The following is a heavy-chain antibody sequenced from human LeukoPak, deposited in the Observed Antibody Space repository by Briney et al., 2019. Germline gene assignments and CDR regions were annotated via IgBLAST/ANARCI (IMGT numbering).Heavy chain of an antibody. D-gene: IGHD4-17*01. CDR1: GGSISSYY. CDR2: IYYSGST. J-gene: IGHJ3*02. CDR3: ARGYGDYAWDASDI. Sequence: NPSETLSLTCTVSGGSISSYYWSWIRQPPGKGLEWIGYIYYSGSTNYNPSLKSRVTISVDTSKNQFSLKLSSVTAADTAVYYCARGYGDYAWDASDIWGQGTMVTVSS. V-gene: IGHV4-59*01.